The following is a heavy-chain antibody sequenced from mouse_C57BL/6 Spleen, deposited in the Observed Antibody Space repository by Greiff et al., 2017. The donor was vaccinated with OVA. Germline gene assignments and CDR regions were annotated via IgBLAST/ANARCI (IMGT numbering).Heavy chain of an antibody. CDR2: INTNNGGI. Sequence: EVQLQQSGPELVKPGASVKISCKASGYTFTDYYMNWVKQSHGKSLEWIGDINTNNGGICYNQKFKGKATLTVDKASSTDYLELRSLTSEDSAVYYCARRSLLPGAMDYWGQGTSVTVSS. V-gene: IGHV1-26*01. J-gene: IGHJ4*01. CDR1: GYTFTDYY. D-gene: IGHD6-5*01. CDR3: ARRSLLPGAMDY.